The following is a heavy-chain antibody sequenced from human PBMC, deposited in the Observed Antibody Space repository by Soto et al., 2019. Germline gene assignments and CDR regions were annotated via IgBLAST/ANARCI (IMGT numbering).Heavy chain of an antibody. V-gene: IGHV1-69*01. Sequence: QVQLVQSGTEVKRHGSSVKVSCTASGGTFGSYTLTWVRQAPGQGIEWAGGIFPAFGRTDVAQNFQDRVTLSADDSTSNVFLELRGLRSEDTALYYCTRGYDLLTGPNAPFAYWGQGTLLTVSS. CDR1: GGTFGSYT. D-gene: IGHD3-9*01. CDR3: TRGYDLLTGPNAPFAY. CDR2: IFPAFGRT. J-gene: IGHJ4*02.